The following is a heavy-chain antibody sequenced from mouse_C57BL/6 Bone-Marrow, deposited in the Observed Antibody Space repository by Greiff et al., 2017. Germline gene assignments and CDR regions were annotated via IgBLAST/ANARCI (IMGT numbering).Heavy chain of an antibody. CDR1: GYTFTSYW. Sequence: VQLHQPGAELVRPGSSVKLSCTASGYTFTSYWMHWVKQRPIQGLEWIGNIDPSDSATHYNQKFKDKATLTVDKSSSTAYMQLSSLTDEDSAVYYCARDYDGYPWFAYWGQGTRVTVSA. D-gene: IGHD2-3*01. V-gene: IGHV1-52*01. J-gene: IGHJ3*01. CDR3: ARDYDGYPWFAY. CDR2: IDPSDSAT.